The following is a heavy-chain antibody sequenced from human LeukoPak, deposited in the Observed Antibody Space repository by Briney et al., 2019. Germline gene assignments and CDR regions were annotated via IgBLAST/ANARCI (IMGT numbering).Heavy chain of an antibody. D-gene: IGHD3-16*01. Sequence: GRSLRLSCAASGFTFSSYAMHWVRQAPGKGLEWVAVIPYDGSNKYYADSVKGRFTISRDNSKNTLYLQMNSLRAEDTAVYYCARAPTVSEYFQHWGQGTLVTVSS. V-gene: IGHV3-30*14. J-gene: IGHJ1*01. CDR3: ARAPTVSEYFQH. CDR1: GFTFSSYA. CDR2: IPYDGSNK.